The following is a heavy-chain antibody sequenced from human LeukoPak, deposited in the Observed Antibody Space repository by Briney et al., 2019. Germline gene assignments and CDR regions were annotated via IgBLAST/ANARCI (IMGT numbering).Heavy chain of an antibody. CDR3: ARDSPRYYYDSSGYHGPPV. CDR2: INPNSGGT. V-gene: IGHV1-2*06. CDR1: GYTFTGYY. J-gene: IGHJ4*02. Sequence: GASVKVSCKASGYTFTGYYMHWVRQAPGQGFEWMGRINPNSGGTNYAQKFQGRVTMTRDTSISTAYMELSRLRSDDTAVYYCARDSPRYYYDSSGYHGPPVWGQGTLVTVSS. D-gene: IGHD3-22*01.